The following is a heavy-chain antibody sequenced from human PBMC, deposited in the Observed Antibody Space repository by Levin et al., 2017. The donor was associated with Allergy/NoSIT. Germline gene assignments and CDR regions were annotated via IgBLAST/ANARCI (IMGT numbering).Heavy chain of an antibody. CDR3: ARVAGYSYGYYFDY. D-gene: IGHD5-18*01. Sequence: LSCAVSGGSISSGGYSWSWIRQPPGTGLEWIGNIYLSGSTYYNPSLKSRVTISVDRSKNQFSLNLSSVTAADTAVYYCARVAGYSYGYYFDYWGQGTLVTVSS. CDR1: GGSISSGGYS. CDR2: IYLSGST. J-gene: IGHJ4*02. V-gene: IGHV4-30-2*01.